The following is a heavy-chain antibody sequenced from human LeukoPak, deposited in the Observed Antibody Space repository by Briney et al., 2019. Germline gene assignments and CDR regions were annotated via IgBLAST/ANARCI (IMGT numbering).Heavy chain of an antibody. J-gene: IGHJ4*02. CDR3: TREMVMIDY. CDR1: GFIFTDYW. V-gene: IGHV3-7*03. CDR2: IKQDGSEK. D-gene: IGHD4-23*01. Sequence: GGSLRLSCAASGFIFTDYWMSCVRAAPEGGVEWVVNIKQDGSEKYYVGSVKGRFTISRDNAKSSLYLQMSSLRAEDTAVYYCTREMVMIDYWGQGNLVTVSS.